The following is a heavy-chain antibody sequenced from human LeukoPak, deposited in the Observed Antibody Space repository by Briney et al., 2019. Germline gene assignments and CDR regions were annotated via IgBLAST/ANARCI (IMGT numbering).Heavy chain of an antibody. Sequence: ASVKVSCKASGYTFTGYYMHWVRQAPGRGLEWMGWINPNSGGTNYAQKLQGRVTMTTDTSTSTAYMELRSLRSDDTAVYYCAREIGVPLEDSSGYCYFDYWGQGTLVTVFS. V-gene: IGHV1-2*02. CDR2: INPNSGGT. D-gene: IGHD3-22*01. CDR3: AREIGVPLEDSSGYCYFDY. CDR1: GYTFTGYY. J-gene: IGHJ4*02.